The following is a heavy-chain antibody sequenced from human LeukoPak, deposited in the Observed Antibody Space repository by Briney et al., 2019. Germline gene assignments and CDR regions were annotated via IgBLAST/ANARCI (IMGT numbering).Heavy chain of an antibody. CDR2: IYYSGST. Sequence: SETLSLTCPVSGGSISSYYWSWIRQPPGKGLEWIGYIYYSGSTNYNPSLKSRVTISVDTSKNQFSLKLSSVTAADTAVYYCARGLMTADFDYWGQGTLVTVSS. CDR1: GGSISSYY. V-gene: IGHV4-59*01. D-gene: IGHD2-2*01. CDR3: ARGLMTADFDY. J-gene: IGHJ4*02.